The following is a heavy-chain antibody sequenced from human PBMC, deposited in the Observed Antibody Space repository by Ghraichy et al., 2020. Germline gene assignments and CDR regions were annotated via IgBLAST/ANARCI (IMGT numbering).Heavy chain of an antibody. D-gene: IGHD5/OR15-5a*01. CDR2: ISYTGNT. J-gene: IGHJ3*02. CDR1: GVSVSGVSVTHDS. Sequence: SETLSLTCAVSGVSVSGVSVTHDSWSWVRQPPGKGLEWIGFISYTGNTRCNPSLKSRVTISVETSKNQFSLKLTSVTAADTAMYYCARLSTTKGDSFDIWGQGTVVTVSS. V-gene: IGHV4-61*01. CDR3: ARLSTTKGDSFDI.